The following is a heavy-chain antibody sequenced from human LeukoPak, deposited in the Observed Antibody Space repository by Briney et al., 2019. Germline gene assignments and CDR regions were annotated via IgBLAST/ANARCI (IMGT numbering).Heavy chain of an antibody. CDR3: ARDSWDIVATKTPYYFDY. CDR1: GGTFSSYA. Sequence: ASVKVSCKASGGTFSSYAISWVRQAPGQGLEWMGWISAYNGSTNYAQKLQGRVTMTTDTSTSTAYMELRSLRSDDTAVYYCARDSWDIVATKTPYYFDYWGQGTLVTVSS. J-gene: IGHJ4*02. CDR2: ISAYNGST. D-gene: IGHD5-12*01. V-gene: IGHV1-18*01.